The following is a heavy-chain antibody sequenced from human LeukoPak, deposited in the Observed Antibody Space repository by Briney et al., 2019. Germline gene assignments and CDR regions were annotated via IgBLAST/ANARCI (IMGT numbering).Heavy chain of an antibody. V-gene: IGHV3-30*04. CDR2: ISYDGSNK. CDR3: ARGTGGIAARRWDY. J-gene: IGHJ4*02. D-gene: IGHD6-6*01. Sequence: PGRSLRLSCAASGFTFSSYAMHWVRQAPGKGLEWVAVISYDGSNKYYADSVKGRFTISRDNSKNTLYLQMNSLRAEDTAVYYCARGTGGIAARRWDYWGQGTLVTVSS. CDR1: GFTFSSYA.